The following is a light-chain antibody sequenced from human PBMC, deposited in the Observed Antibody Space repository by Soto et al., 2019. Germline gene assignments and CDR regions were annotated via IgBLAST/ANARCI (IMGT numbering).Light chain of an antibody. CDR2: DVN. Sequence: QSALTQPRSVSVAPGQTVTISCTGPTMDGDSSNYVSWYRQHPGKAPKPMIYDVNERPSGVPDRISGSKTGSTGSLTISRIQAEVETDYYCCSYATTFYVFGSGTKVTVL. CDR3: CSYATTFYV. CDR1: TMDGDSSNY. J-gene: IGLJ1*01. V-gene: IGLV2-11*01.